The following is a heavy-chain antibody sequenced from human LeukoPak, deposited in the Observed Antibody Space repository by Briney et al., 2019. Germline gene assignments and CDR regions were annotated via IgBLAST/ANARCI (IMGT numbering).Heavy chain of an antibody. CDR1: GFTFSSYA. J-gene: IGHJ4*02. Sequence: GGSLRLSCAASGFTFSSYAMSWVRQAPGKGLEWVAVISYGGNYKFYADSVKGRFTISRDTSKNTLYLQMNSLRTGDTAMYYCAKADSSDWYNLDFWGQGTLVTVSS. D-gene: IGHD6-19*01. CDR3: AKADSSDWYNLDF. CDR2: ISYGGNYK. V-gene: IGHV3-30*18.